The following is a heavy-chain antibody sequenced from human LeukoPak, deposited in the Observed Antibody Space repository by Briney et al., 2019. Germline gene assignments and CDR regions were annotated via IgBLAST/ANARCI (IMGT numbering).Heavy chain of an antibody. CDR3: ARGRTYDSSGSTYFDY. CDR2: INHSGST. Sequence: PSGTLSLTCAVYGGSFSGYYWSWIRQPPGKGLEWIGEINHSGSTNYNPSLKSRVTISVDTSKNQFSLKLSSVTAADTAVYYCARGRTYDSSGSTYFDYWGQGTLVTVSS. J-gene: IGHJ4*02. D-gene: IGHD3-22*01. V-gene: IGHV4-34*01. CDR1: GGSFSGYY.